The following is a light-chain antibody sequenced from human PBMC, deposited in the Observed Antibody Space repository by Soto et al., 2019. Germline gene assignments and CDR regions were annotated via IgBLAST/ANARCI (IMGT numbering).Light chain of an antibody. V-gene: IGKV3-11*01. CDR3: QQRSDWPPFA. Sequence: EIMMTQSPGTLSVSPGEGATLSCTASQSVNLNLAWYQQHPGQAPRLLIYDASNRATGIPPRFSGSGSGTDFTLTISSLEPEDFAVYYCQQRSDWPPFAFGGGTKVEIK. CDR1: QSVNLN. J-gene: IGKJ4*01. CDR2: DAS.